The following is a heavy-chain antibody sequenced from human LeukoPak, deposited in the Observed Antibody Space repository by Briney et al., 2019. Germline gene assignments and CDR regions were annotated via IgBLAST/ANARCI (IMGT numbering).Heavy chain of an antibody. CDR2: IYYSGST. J-gene: IGHJ5*02. V-gene: IGHV4-59*01. Sequence: SETLSLTCTVSGGSISSYYCSWVRQPPGKGLEWIGYIYYSGSTNYNPSLKSRVTISVDTSKNQFSLKLSSVTAADTAVYYCARDYSSGWYWFDPWGQGTLVTVSS. D-gene: IGHD6-19*01. CDR3: ARDYSSGWYWFDP. CDR1: GGSISSYY.